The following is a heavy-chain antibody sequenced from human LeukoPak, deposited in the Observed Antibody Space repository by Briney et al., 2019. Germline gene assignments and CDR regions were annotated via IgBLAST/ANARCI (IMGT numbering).Heavy chain of an antibody. D-gene: IGHD3-10*01. V-gene: IGHV4-4*07. CDR3: ARGARDYYGSGSFSY. Sequence: SETLSLTCTVSGGSISSYYWSWIRQPAGKGLEWIGSIYHSGSTYYNPSLKSRVTISVDTSKNQFSLKLSSVTAADTAVYYCARGARDYYGSGSFSYWGQGTLVTVSS. CDR1: GGSISSYY. J-gene: IGHJ4*02. CDR2: IYHSGST.